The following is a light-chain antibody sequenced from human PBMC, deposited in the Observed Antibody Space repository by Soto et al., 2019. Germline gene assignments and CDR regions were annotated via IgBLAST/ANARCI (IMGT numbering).Light chain of an antibody. V-gene: IGLV2-23*01. Sequence: SVLTQPASVSGSPGQSVTISCTGTSSDFGSYKFVSWYQRHPGKVPKVIIYETSKRPSGVSDRFSGSKSGNTASLTISGLQAEDEADYYCFSFTITNTHVFGSGTKVTVL. CDR3: FSFTITNTHV. CDR1: SSDFGSYKF. CDR2: ETS. J-gene: IGLJ1*01.